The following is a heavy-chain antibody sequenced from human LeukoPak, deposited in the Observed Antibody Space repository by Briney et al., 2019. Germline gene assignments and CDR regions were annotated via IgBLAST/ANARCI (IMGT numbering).Heavy chain of an antibody. CDR2: IKPDGSEK. D-gene: IGHD6-13*01. J-gene: IGHJ1*01. Sequence: GGSLRLSCAASGFTFSSYWMGWVRQAPGKGLEWVANIKPDGSEKYYEDSVKGRFTISRDNAKNSLYLQMNSLRAEDTAVYYCARVSAAAGTYIEYFQHWGQGTLVTVSS. CDR3: ARVSAAAGTYIEYFQH. CDR1: GFTFSSYW. V-gene: IGHV3-7*01.